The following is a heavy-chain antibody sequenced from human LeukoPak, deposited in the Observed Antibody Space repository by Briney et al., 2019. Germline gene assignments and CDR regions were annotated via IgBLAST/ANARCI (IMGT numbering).Heavy chain of an antibody. Sequence: SETLSLTCTVSGGSISSSSYSWSWIRQPPGKGLEWIGYISYSGSTNYNPSLKSRVTISLDTSKNQFSLKLSSVTAADTAVYYCAGHHPRNTVDFWGQGTLVTVSS. CDR1: GGSISSSSYS. V-gene: IGHV4-61*05. J-gene: IGHJ4*02. D-gene: IGHD2-8*02. CDR2: ISYSGST. CDR3: AGHHPRNTVDF.